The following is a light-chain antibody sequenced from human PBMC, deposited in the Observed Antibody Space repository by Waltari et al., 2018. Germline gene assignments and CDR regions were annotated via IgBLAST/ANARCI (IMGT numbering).Light chain of an antibody. Sequence: QSALTQPASVSGSPGQSITISCPGTDSDVGPYGLVPRYPQHPGKAPHLIIYEVSNRPSGITNRFSASKSCDTASLTISGLQAEDEADYYCSSYTTSSAPGVFGTGTRVTVL. CDR1: DSDVGPYGL. V-gene: IGLV2-14*01. CDR3: SSYTTSSAPGV. J-gene: IGLJ1*01. CDR2: EVS.